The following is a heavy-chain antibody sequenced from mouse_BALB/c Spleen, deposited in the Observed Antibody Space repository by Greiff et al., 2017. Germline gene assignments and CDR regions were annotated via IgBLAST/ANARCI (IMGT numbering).Heavy chain of an antibody. Sequence: QVQLQQSGPSLVQPSQSLSITCTVSGFSLTSYGVHWVRQSPGKGLEWLGVIWRGGSTDYNAAFMSRLSITKDNSKSQVFFKMNSLQADDTAIYYCAKRNGNYDAMDYWGQGTSVTVSS. D-gene: IGHD2-1*01. CDR2: IWRGGST. CDR1: GFSLTSYG. J-gene: IGHJ4*01. CDR3: AKRNGNYDAMDY. V-gene: IGHV2-5-1*01.